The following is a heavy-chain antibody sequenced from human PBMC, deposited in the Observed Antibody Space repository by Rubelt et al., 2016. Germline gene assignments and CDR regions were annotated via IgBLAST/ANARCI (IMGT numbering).Heavy chain of an antibody. V-gene: IGHV3-74*01. J-gene: IGHJ4*02. Sequence: EVQLVESGGGLIQPGGSLRLSCAASGITFSSYWMLWVRQPPGKGLVWVSRIHNDGSSTVYAASVKGRFTISRDNAKNTLYLQMNSLRAEDTAVYYCAKDLGASNYFDYWGQGTQVTVSS. D-gene: IGHD1-26*01. CDR1: GITFSSYW. CDR3: AKDLGASNYFDY. CDR2: IHNDGSST.